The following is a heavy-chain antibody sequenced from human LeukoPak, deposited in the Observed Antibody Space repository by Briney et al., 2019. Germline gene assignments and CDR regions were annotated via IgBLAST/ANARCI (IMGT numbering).Heavy chain of an antibody. CDR2: ISSNGGST. CDR3: VIHDYSNPVPPYYYYGMDV. Sequence: QPGGSLRLSCSASGFTFSSYAMHWVRQAPGKGLEYVSAISSNGGSTYYADSVKGRFTISRDNSKNTLYLQMSSLRAEDTAVYYCVIHDYSNPVPPYYYYGMDVWGQGTTVTVSS. CDR1: GFTFSSYA. V-gene: IGHV3-64D*06. J-gene: IGHJ6*02. D-gene: IGHD4-11*01.